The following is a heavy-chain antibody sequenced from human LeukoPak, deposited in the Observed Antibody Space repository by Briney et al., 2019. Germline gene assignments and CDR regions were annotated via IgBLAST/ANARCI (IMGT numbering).Heavy chain of an antibody. V-gene: IGHV4-34*01. CDR1: GGSFSGYY. D-gene: IGHD6-19*01. J-gene: IGHJ4*02. CDR3: AGGKRGQWLVLGVDY. CDR2: INHSGST. Sequence: SETLSLTCAVYGGSFSGYYWSWIRQPPGKGLEWIGEINHSGSTNYNPSLKSRVTISVDTSKNQFSLKLSSVTAADTAVYYCAGGKRGQWLVLGVDYWGQGTLVTVSS.